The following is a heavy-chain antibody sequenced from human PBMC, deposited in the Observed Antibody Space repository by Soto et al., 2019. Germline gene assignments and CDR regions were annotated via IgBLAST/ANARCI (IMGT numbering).Heavy chain of an antibody. D-gene: IGHD3-16*02. CDR3: ARAQYYDYIWGSYRSRSYNWFDP. J-gene: IGHJ5*02. CDR2: MNPNSGNT. V-gene: IGHV1-8*01. CDR1: GYNFTSYD. Sequence: ASVKVSCKASGYNFTSYDINWVRQATGQGLEWMGWMNPNSGNTGYAQKFQGRVTMTRNTSISTAYMELSSLRAEDTAEYYCARAQYYDYIWGSYRSRSYNWFDPRGQGTLVTVSS.